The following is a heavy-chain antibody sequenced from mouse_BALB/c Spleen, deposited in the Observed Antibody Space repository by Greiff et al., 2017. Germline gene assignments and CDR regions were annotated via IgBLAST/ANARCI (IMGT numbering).Heavy chain of an antibody. J-gene: IGHJ3*01. V-gene: IGHV14-4*02. CDR2: IDPENGDT. D-gene: IGHD1-1*01. CDR3: NARGSSYVGFAY. CDR1: GFNIKDYY. Sequence: VQLKESGAELVRSGASVKLSCTASGFNIKDYYMHWVKQRPEQGLEWIGWIDPENGDTEYAPKFQGKATMTADTSSNTAYLQLSSLTSEDTAVYYCNARGSSYVGFAYWGQGTLVTVSA.